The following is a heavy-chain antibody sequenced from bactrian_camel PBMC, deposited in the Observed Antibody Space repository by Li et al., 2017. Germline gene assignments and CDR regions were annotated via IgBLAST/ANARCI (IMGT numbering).Heavy chain of an antibody. CDR1: GDTANSC. D-gene: IGHD1*01. Sequence: DVQLVESGGASVQAGGSLRLSCAASGDTANSCMGWFRQAPGKEREGVAAMYTGFGGGNIYYDDSVKGRFTISQDNNGNTIHLQMNNLNPEDTAKYHCAADPARVMRRSVPITCLTTYRYWGLGTQVTVS. CDR2: MYTGFGGGNI. J-gene: IGHJ4*01. CDR3: AADPARVMRRSVPITCLTTYRY. V-gene: IGHV3S40*01.